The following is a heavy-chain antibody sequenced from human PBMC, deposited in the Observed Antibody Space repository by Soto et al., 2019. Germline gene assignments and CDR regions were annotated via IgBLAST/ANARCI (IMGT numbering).Heavy chain of an antibody. CDR2: INPNSGDT. CDR1: GYTFSDYY. V-gene: IGHV1-2*06. CDR3: ARESGGATATLDYYYFYMDV. Sequence: QVQLVQSGAEVKKPGASVTVSCKASGYTFSDYYLHWVRQAPGQGPEWLGRINPNSGDTKFARKFQGRVTMTRDTSVRTAFMELNWLKPDDTAVYYCARESGGATATLDYYYFYMDVWGQGTTVTVSS. D-gene: IGHD5-12*01. J-gene: IGHJ6*03.